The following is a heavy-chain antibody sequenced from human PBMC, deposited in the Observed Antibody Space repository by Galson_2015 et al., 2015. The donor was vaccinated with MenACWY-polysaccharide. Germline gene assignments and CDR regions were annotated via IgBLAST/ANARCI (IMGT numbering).Heavy chain of an antibody. CDR1: GDSVSRKSAT. J-gene: IGHJ3*02. CDR3: ARDPSAFSAPSAFDI. D-gene: IGHD3-3*02. V-gene: IGHV6-1*01. Sequence: CAISGDSVSRKSATWNWIRQSPSRGLEWPGRTYYRSQWYNDFAVSVKSRITINPDTSKNQFSLQLNSVTPEDTAVYYCARDPSAFSAPSAFDIWGQGTVVTVSS. CDR2: TYYRSQWYN.